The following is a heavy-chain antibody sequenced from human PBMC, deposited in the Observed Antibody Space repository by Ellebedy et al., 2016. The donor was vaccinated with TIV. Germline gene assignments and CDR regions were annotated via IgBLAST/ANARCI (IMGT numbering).Heavy chain of an antibody. CDR1: GYTFTSYG. D-gene: IGHD6-19*01. CDR2: INTYNGNT. CDR3: ARAPFKGSSGWYNPTYYYYHMDV. Sequence: ASVKVSXKASGYTFTSYGINWLRQAPGQGLEWMGWINTYNGNTDYAQKSQGRVTMTTDTSTGTAYMELRSLTSDDTAVYYCARAPFKGSSGWYNPTYYYYHMDVWGSGTTVTVSS. J-gene: IGHJ6*03. V-gene: IGHV1-18*01.